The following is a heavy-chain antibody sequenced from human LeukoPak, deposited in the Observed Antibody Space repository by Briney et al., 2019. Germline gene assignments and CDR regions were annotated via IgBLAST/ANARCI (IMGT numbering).Heavy chain of an antibody. Sequence: AASVKVSCKASGYTFTGYYMHWVRQAPGQGLEWMGWINPTSGGTTYAQRFQGRVTMTRATSISTAYMELSRLRSDDTAVYYCASDTPLRGAFDIWGQGTRVTVSS. CDR1: GYTFTGYY. D-gene: IGHD2-15*01. CDR2: INPTSGGT. J-gene: IGHJ3*02. CDR3: ASDTPLRGAFDI. V-gene: IGHV1-2*02.